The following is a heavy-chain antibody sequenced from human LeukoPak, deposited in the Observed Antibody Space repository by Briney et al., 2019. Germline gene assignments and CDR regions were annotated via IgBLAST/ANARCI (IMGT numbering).Heavy chain of an antibody. J-gene: IGHJ4*02. D-gene: IGHD1-26*01. Sequence: ASVKVSCKASGYTFTSYGISWVRQAPGQGLEWMGWISAYNGNTNYAQKLQGRDTMTTDTSTSTAYMELRSLRSDDTAVYYCARDRGIVGATKSFDYWGQGTLVTVSS. CDR2: ISAYNGNT. CDR1: GYTFTSYG. CDR3: ARDRGIVGATKSFDY. V-gene: IGHV1-18*01.